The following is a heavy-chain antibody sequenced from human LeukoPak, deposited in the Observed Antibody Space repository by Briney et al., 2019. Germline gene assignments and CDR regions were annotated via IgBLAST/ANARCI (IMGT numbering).Heavy chain of an antibody. J-gene: IGHJ4*02. CDR1: GFTFDDYA. V-gene: IGHV3-9*01. Sequence: GRSLRLSCAASGFTFDDYAMHWVRQAPGKGLEWVSGISWNSGSIGYADSVKGRFTISRDNSKNTLYLQMNSLRAEDTAVYYCAKDSSSEINWGQGTLVTVSS. CDR2: ISWNSGSI. CDR3: AKDSSSEIN. D-gene: IGHD6-13*01.